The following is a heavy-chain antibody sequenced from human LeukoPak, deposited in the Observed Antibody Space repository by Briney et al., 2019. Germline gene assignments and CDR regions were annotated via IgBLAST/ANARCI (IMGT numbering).Heavy chain of an antibody. D-gene: IGHD1-26*01. V-gene: IGHV4-59*05. J-gene: IGHJ4*02. CDR2: IYYSGST. CDR1: GASISSYY. CDR3: ARHSGIGMAQLYFDY. Sequence: PSETLSLTCTVSGASISSYYWSWIRQPPGKGLEWIGSIYYSGSTYYNPSLKSRVTISVDTSKDLFSLSLSSVTAADTAVYHCARHSGIGMAQLYFDYWGQGTLVTVSS.